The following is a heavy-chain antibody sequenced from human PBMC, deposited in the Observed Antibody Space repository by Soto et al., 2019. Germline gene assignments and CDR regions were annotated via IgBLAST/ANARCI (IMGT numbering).Heavy chain of an antibody. J-gene: IGHJ4*02. D-gene: IGHD3-10*01. CDR1: GFSLITSGVG. CDR2: IYGDDDK. Sequence: QITLKESGPTLVKPTQTLTLTCTFSGFSLITSGVGVGWFRQPPGKALEWLALIYGDDDKRYSPSLKSRLTITKDTSKNQVVLTMTNMDPVDTATYYCAHIFGELNFDYWGQGTLVTVSS. CDR3: AHIFGELNFDY. V-gene: IGHV2-5*02.